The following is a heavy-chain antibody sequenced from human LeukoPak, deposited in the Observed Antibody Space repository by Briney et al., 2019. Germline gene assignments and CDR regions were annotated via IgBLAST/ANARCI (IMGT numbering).Heavy chain of an antibody. CDR3: ARWGAGATIDY. J-gene: IGHJ4*02. CDR1: GFTFSNYA. V-gene: IGHV3-23*01. Sequence: GGSLRLSCAASGFTFSNYAMSWVRQAPGKGLEWVSGISGSAGSTYYADSVKGRFTISRDNSGNTAYLQMNSLRVEDTAVYFCARWGAGATIDYWGQGTLVTVSS. D-gene: IGHD1-26*01. CDR2: ISGSAGST.